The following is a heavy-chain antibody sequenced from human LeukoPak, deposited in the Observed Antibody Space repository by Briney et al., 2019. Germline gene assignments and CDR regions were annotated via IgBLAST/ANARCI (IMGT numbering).Heavy chain of an antibody. CDR2: ISSSGSTI. D-gene: IGHD6-19*01. CDR3: ARRIYSSGWDDAFDI. V-gene: IGHV3-11*01. Sequence: PGGSLRLSCAASGFTFSDYYMSWIRQAPGKGLEWVSYISSSGSTIYYADSVKGRFTTSRDNAKNSLYLQMNSLRAEDTAVYYCARRIYSSGWDDAFDIWGQGTMVTVSS. J-gene: IGHJ3*02. CDR1: GFTFSDYY.